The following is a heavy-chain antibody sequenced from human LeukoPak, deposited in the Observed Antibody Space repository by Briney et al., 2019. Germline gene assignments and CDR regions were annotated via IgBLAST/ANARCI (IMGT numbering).Heavy chain of an antibody. CDR1: GYTFTSYG. CDR3: ARDLRDPNDYGDYGFDY. J-gene: IGHJ4*02. CDR2: ISAYNGNT. D-gene: IGHD4-17*01. V-gene: IGHV1-18*01. Sequence: ASVKVSCKASGYTFTSYGISWVRQAPGQGLEWMGWISAYNGNTNYAQKLQGRVTMTTDTSTSTAYMELRSLRSDDTAVYYCARDLRDPNDYGDYGFDYWGQGTLVTVSS.